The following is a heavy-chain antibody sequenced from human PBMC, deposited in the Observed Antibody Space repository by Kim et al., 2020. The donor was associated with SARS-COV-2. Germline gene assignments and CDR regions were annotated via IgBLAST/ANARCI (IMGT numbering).Heavy chain of an antibody. Sequence: GGSLRLSCAASGFTFDDYAMHWVRQAPGKGLEWVSLISWDGGSTYYADSVKGRFTISRDNSKNSLYLQMNSLRTEDTAVYYCAKDIGVQLERRSYGMDVWGQGTTVTVSS. CDR3: AKDIGVQLERRSYGMDV. V-gene: IGHV3-43*01. D-gene: IGHD1-1*01. CDR1: GFTFDDYA. CDR2: ISWDGGST. J-gene: IGHJ6*02.